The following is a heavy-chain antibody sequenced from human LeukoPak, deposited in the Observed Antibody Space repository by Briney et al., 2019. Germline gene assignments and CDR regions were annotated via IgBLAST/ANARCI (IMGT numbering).Heavy chain of an antibody. CDR2: IYHSGST. V-gene: IGHV4-30-2*01. CDR3: ARGARELVNYYYYYMDV. D-gene: IGHD6-6*01. CDR1: GGSISSGGYY. J-gene: IGHJ6*03. Sequence: SQTLSLTCTVSGGSISSGGYYWSWIRQPPGKGLEWIGYIYHSGSTYYNPSLKSRVTISVDRSKNQFSLKLSSVTAADTAVYYCARGARELVNYYYYYMDVWGKGTTVTVSS.